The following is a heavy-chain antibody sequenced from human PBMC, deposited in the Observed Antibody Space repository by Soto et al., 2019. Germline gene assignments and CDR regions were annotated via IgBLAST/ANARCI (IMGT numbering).Heavy chain of an antibody. CDR3: ARDPRPPSGWLGFWEYGMDV. CDR1: GYTFTGNY. CDR2: VNPDNGGT. D-gene: IGHD3-3*01. Sequence: RASVKVSCKASGYTFTGNYIHWVRQAPGQGLEWMGWVNPDNGGTTSAEKFQGRVTMTRDTSVTTAYMELYRLTSDDTAVYYCARDPRPPSGWLGFWEYGMDVWGQGTTVTVS. V-gene: IGHV1-2*02. J-gene: IGHJ6*02.